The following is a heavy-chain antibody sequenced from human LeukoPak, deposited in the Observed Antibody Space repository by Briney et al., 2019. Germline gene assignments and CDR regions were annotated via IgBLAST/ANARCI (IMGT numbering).Heavy chain of an antibody. Sequence: PGGSLRLSCAASGFTFSSYAMHWVRQAPGKGLEWVAVISYDGSNKYYADSVKGRFTISRDNSKNTLYLQMNSLRAEDTAVYYCARARSLKGAYYYYYMDVWGKGTTVTVSS. CDR2: ISYDGSNK. CDR3: ARARSLKGAYYYYYMDV. D-gene: IGHD3-16*01. CDR1: GFTFSSYA. J-gene: IGHJ6*03. V-gene: IGHV3-30-3*01.